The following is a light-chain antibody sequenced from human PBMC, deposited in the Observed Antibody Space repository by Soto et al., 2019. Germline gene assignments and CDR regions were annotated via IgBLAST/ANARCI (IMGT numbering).Light chain of an antibody. Sequence: EVVLTQSPGTLSLSPGESATLSCRTSQSVSASQLAWYQQKPGQAPRLLIYGVSNRATSIPDRFSGSGSGTHLTLTIDRLEPEDFAVYFCQQYTQSLWTCGQGTKVDIK. CDR1: QSVSASQ. J-gene: IGKJ1*01. V-gene: IGKV3-20*01. CDR3: QQYTQSLWT. CDR2: GVS.